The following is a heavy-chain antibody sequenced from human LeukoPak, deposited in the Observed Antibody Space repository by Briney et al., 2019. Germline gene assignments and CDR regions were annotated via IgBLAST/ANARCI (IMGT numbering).Heavy chain of an antibody. CDR3: TRDIGSGDYVFFDS. J-gene: IGHJ4*02. D-gene: IGHD4-17*01. CDR2: IYYSGRT. Sequence: SETLSLTCTVSGGSINSYYWSWIRQPPGKGLEWIGYIYYSGRTNYNPSLKSRVTMSVDTSKNQLSLRLKSVTAADTAVYYCTRDIGSGDYVFFDSWGQGTRVIVSS. CDR1: GGSINSYY. V-gene: IGHV4-59*12.